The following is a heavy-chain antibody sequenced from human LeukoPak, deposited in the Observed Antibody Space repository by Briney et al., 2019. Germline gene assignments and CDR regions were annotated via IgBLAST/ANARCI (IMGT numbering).Heavy chain of an antibody. Sequence: SETLSLTCAVYGGSFSGYYWSWIRQPPGKGLEWIGEINHSGSTNYNPSLKSRVTISVDTSKNQFSLKLSSVTAADTAVYHCARLAAGGFFIDYWGQGTLVTVSS. D-gene: IGHD6-13*01. CDR2: INHSGST. CDR3: ARLAAGGFFIDY. CDR1: GGSFSGYY. J-gene: IGHJ4*02. V-gene: IGHV4-34*01.